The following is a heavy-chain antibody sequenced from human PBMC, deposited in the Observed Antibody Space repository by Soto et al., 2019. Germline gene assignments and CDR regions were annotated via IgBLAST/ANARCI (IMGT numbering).Heavy chain of an antibody. CDR3: ARTACDSGGYYPINFDY. V-gene: IGHV4-61*01. Sequence: SETLSLTCTVSGGSVSSGSYYWSWIRQPPGKGLEWIGHIYYSGTTNYNPSLRSRVTISVDTSKNQFSLKLSSVTAADTAVFYCARTACDSGGYYPINFDYWGQGTLVTVSS. D-gene: IGHD3-22*01. J-gene: IGHJ4*02. CDR1: GGSVSSGSYY. CDR2: IYYSGTT.